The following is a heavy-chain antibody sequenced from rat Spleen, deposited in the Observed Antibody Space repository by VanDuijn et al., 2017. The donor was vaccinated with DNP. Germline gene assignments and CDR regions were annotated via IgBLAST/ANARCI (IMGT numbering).Heavy chain of an antibody. J-gene: IGHJ3*01. V-gene: IGHV5-31*01. Sequence: EVQLVESGGGLVQPGRSLKLSCVVSGFTFNNYWMTWIRQVPGKGLEWVASITTSGDSTSSPDSVKGRFTISRDNAKSTLYLQMDSLRSEDTATYYCARHWGGSYTARFAFWGQGTLVTVSS. CDR3: ARHWGGSYTARFAF. D-gene: IGHD1-2*01. CDR2: ITTSGDST. CDR1: GFTFNNYW.